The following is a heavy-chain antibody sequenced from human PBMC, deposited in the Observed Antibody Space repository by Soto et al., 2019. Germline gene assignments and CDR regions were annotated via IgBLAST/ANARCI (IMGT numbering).Heavy chain of an antibody. CDR1: GFTFSSYS. Sequence: EVQLVESGGGLVKPGGSLRLSCAASGFTFSSYSMNWVRQAPGKGLEWVSSISSSSSYIYYADSVKGRFTISRDNAKNSRYLQMNSLRAEDTAVYYCARDSKVAAAGTFPYYFDYWGQGTLVTVSS. J-gene: IGHJ4*02. CDR2: ISSSSSYI. CDR3: ARDSKVAAAGTFPYYFDY. D-gene: IGHD6-13*01. V-gene: IGHV3-21*01.